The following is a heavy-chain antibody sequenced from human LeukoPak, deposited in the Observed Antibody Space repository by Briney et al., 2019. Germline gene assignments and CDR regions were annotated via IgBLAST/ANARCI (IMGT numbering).Heavy chain of an antibody. CDR2: ISSSSSYI. D-gene: IGHD1/OR15-1a*01. Sequence: GGSLRLSCEASGFTFSSYGMHWVRQAPGKGLEWVSSISSSSSYIYYADSVKGRFTISRDNAKNSLYLQMNSLRAEDTAVYYCARGNKAAIDYWGQGTLVTVSS. V-gene: IGHV3-21*01. CDR1: GFTFSSYG. CDR3: ARGNKAAIDY. J-gene: IGHJ4*02.